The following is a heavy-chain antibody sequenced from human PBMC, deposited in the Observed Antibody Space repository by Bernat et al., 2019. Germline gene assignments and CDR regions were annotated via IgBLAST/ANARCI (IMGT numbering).Heavy chain of an antibody. D-gene: IGHD2-2*01. CDR1: GFTFSSYG. J-gene: IGHJ6*03. CDR3: AKDLGYCSSTSCYFNYYMDV. CDR2: ISYDGSNK. V-gene: IGHV3-30*18. Sequence: QVQLVESGGGVVQPGRSLRLSCAASGFTFSSYGMHWVRQAPGKGLEWVAVISYDGSNKYYADSVKGRFTISRDNSKNTLYLQMNSLRAEDTAVYYCAKDLGYCSSTSCYFNYYMDVWGKGTMVTVSS.